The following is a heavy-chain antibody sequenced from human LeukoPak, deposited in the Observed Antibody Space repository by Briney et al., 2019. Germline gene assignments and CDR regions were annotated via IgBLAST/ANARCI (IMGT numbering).Heavy chain of an antibody. CDR1: GFTFSSYW. Sequence: EGSLRLCCAASGFTFSSYWMSWVRQAQGKGLEWVANIKQDGSEKYYVDSVKGRFTISRDNAKNSLYLQMNSLRAEDTAVYYCARVRFGWFDPWGQGTLVTVSS. J-gene: IGHJ5*02. D-gene: IGHD3-3*01. V-gene: IGHV3-7*01. CDR2: IKQDGSEK. CDR3: ARVRFGWFDP.